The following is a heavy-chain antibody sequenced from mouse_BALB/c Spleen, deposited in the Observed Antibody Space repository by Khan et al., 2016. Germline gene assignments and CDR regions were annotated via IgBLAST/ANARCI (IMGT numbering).Heavy chain of an antibody. J-gene: IGHJ3*01. D-gene: IGHD2-2*01. Sequence: VQLQQPGAELVRPGALVKLSCKASGFNIKDCYIHWVKQRPEQGLEWIGWIDPENGNTIYGPKFQDKASITADTSSNTAYLQLSSLTSEDTAVDDCARGYDGFAYWGPGTLVTVSA. CDR2: IDPENGNT. V-gene: IGHV14-1*02. CDR3: ARGYDGFAY. CDR1: GFNIKDCY.